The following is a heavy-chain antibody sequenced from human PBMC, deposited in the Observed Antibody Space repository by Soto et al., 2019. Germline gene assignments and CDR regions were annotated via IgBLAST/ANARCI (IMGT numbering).Heavy chain of an antibody. Sequence: EVQLVQTGGGLIHRGGSLRLSCAVSGFVVSSNYMSWVRQAPGKGLEWVALLYSGGTTSYADSVKGRFTISRDDSKNTLFLQMNSLRAEDTAVYYCAKNQERELPRVIDFWGQGTLVTVSS. CDR3: AKNQERELPRVIDF. CDR2: LYSGGTT. D-gene: IGHD1-7*01. V-gene: IGHV3-53*02. J-gene: IGHJ4*02. CDR1: GFVVSSNY.